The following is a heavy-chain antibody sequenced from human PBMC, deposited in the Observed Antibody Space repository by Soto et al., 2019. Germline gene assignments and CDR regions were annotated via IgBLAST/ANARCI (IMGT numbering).Heavy chain of an antibody. Sequence: LSLTCSVSGASIRSRSSYWAWIRQPPGKGLEWVGTFFSGSTYSTPSLKSRISISXXXXXXQXSXKXXXXAAXDTSIYYCATTRGLAVGGSFDHWGQGTLVTVS. CDR2: FFSGST. CDR1: GASIRSRSSY. D-gene: IGHD2-15*01. J-gene: IGHJ5*02. V-gene: IGHV4-39*01. CDR3: ATTRGLAVGGSFDH.